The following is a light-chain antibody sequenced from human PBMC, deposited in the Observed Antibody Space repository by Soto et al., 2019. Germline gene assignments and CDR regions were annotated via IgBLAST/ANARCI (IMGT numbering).Light chain of an antibody. CDR1: QSVRSK. V-gene: IGKV3D-11*02. CDR2: DTY. Sequence: IVLTQSPASLSVSPGERATLSCRASQSVRSKVAWYQQKPGQAPSLVIYDTYIRATGIPARFSGSGFGTDFTLTISSLEPEDFAVYYCQQRFNWQVTFGQGTRLEIK. CDR3: QQRFNWQVT. J-gene: IGKJ5*01.